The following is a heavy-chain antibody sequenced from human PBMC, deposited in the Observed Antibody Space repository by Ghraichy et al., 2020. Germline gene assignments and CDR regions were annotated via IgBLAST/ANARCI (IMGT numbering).Heavy chain of an antibody. CDR1: GFTFSSYS. CDR2: ISSSSSYI. D-gene: IGHD6-6*01. V-gene: IGHV3-21*01. CDR3: ARDRFIRGVYSSSGSMDV. J-gene: IGHJ6*03. Sequence: GGSLRLSCAASGFTFSSYSMNWVRQAPGKGLEWVSSISSSSSYIYYADSVKGRFTISRDNAKNSLYLQMNSLRADDTAVYYCARDRFIRGVYSSSGSMDVWGKGTTVTVSS.